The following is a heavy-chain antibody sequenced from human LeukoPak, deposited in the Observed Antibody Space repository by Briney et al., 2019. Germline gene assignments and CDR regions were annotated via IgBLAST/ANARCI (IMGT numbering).Heavy chain of an antibody. Sequence: ASVKVSCKASGYTFTSYAMHWVRQAPGQRLEWMGWINAGNGNTKYSQKFQGRVTITRDTSASTAYMELSSLRSEDTAVYYCASANSGYDLYYHYGMDVWGKGTTVTVSS. CDR3: ASANSGYDLYYHYGMDV. J-gene: IGHJ6*04. CDR2: INAGNGNT. CDR1: GYTFTSYA. V-gene: IGHV1-3*01. D-gene: IGHD5-12*01.